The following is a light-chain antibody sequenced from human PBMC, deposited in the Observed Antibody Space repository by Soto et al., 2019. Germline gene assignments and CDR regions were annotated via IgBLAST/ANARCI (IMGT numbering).Light chain of an antibody. V-gene: IGLV1-44*01. CDR2: SNN. CDR3: AAWDDSLNGYV. CDR1: SFNIGSNH. J-gene: IGLJ1*01. Sequence: QSVLTQPPSASGTPGQRVTISCSGSSFNIGSNHVNWYQQLPGTAPRLLIYSNNRRPSGVPDRFSGSKSGTSASLAISGLQSEDEADYYCAAWDDSLNGYVFGTGTKVTVL.